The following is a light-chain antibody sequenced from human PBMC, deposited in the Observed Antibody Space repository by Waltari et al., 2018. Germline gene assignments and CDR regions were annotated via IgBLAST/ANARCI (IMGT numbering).Light chain of an antibody. CDR1: PSVSSSY. CDR3: QQYGSSPQT. CDR2: GAS. V-gene: IGKV3-20*01. J-gene: IGKJ1*01. Sequence: EIVLTQSPGTLSLSPGERAPLSCSVSPSVSSSYLTWYQQKPCQAPRLLIYGASSRATGIPDRFSGSGSGTDFTLTISRLEPEDFAVYYCQQYGSSPQTFGQGTKVEIK.